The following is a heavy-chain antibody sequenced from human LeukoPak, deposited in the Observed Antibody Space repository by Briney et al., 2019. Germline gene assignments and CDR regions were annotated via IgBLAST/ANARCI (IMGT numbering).Heavy chain of an antibody. Sequence: ASVKVSCKASGYIFTGYYMHWVRQAPGQGLEWMGWINPNSGGTNYAQKFQGKVTMTRDTSISTAYMELSRLRSDDTAVYYCATFWSGPTYFDYWGQGTLVTVSS. J-gene: IGHJ4*02. CDR3: ATFWSGPTYFDY. CDR1: GYIFTGYY. CDR2: INPNSGGT. V-gene: IGHV1-2*02. D-gene: IGHD3-3*01.